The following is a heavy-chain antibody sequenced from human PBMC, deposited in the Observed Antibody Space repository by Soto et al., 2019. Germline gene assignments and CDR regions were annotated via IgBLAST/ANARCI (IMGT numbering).Heavy chain of an antibody. CDR3: ARDLASFEYSSTDYYMDV. CDR1: GGSISSYY. CDR2: IYYSGST. J-gene: IGHJ6*03. D-gene: IGHD6-6*01. V-gene: IGHV4-59*01. Sequence: SETLSLTCTVSGGSISSYYWSWIRQPPGKGLEWIGYIYYSGSTNYNPSLKSRVTISVDTSKNQFSLKLSSVTAADTAVYYCARDLASFEYSSTDYYMDVWGKGTTVTVSS.